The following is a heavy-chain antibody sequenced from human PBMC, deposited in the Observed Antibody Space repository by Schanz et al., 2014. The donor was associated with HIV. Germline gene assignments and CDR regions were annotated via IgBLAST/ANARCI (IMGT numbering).Heavy chain of an antibody. V-gene: IGHV3-30*03. D-gene: IGHD4-17*01. CDR1: GFTFSSYG. J-gene: IGHJ4*02. CDR3: ATAAVTDYSDN. Sequence: QVQLVESGGGLVQPGRSLRLSCAASGFTFSSYGMHWVRQAPGKGLEWVAVISYDGSNQYYADSVKGRFTISRDNSKNTLYLQMNSLRAEDTAVYYCATAAVTDYSDNWGQGTLVTVSS. CDR2: ISYDGSNQ.